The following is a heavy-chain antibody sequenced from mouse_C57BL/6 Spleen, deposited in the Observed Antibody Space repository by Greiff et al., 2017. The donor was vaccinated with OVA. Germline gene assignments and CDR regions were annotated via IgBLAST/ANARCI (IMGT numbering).Heavy chain of an antibody. CDR2: INPYNGGT. CDR1: GYTFTDYY. CDR3: ARESGYDGYAMDY. Sequence: VQLKQSGPVLVKPGASVKMSCKASGYTFTDYYMNWVKQSHGKSLEWIGVINPYNGGTSYNQKFKGKATLTVDKSSSTAYMELNSLTSEDSAVYYGARESGYDGYAMDYWGQGTSVTVSS. J-gene: IGHJ4*01. V-gene: IGHV1-19*01. D-gene: IGHD2-2*01.